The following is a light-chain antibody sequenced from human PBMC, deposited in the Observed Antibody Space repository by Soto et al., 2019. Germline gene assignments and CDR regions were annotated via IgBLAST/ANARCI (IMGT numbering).Light chain of an antibody. V-gene: IGKV1-33*01. Sequence: DIQMTQSPSSLSASLGDRVTITCQASRDISVYLNWHQQKPGKPPKLIVYDASNLQTGVPSRFSGSGSGTHFSFTISSLQPEDIATYYCQQYDNLPPYTFGQGTTLEIK. CDR2: DAS. J-gene: IGKJ2*01. CDR1: RDISVY. CDR3: QQYDNLPPYT.